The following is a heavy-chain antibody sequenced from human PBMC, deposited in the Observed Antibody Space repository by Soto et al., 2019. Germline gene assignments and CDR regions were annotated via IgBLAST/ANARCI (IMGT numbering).Heavy chain of an antibody. CDR1: GFTFSSYA. J-gene: IGHJ4*02. V-gene: IGHV3-23*01. CDR3: AKQGGRIAAAGGDFDY. Sequence: EVQLLESGGGLVQPGGSLRLSCAASGFTFSSYAMSWVRQAPGKGLEWVSAISGSGGSTYYADSVKGRFTISRDNSKTTLYLQMNSLRAEDTAVYYCAKQGGRIAAAGGDFDYWGQGTLVTVSS. D-gene: IGHD6-13*01. CDR2: ISGSGGST.